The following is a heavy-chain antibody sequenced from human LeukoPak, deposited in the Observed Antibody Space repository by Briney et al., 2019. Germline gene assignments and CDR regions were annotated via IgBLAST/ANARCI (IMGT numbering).Heavy chain of an antibody. D-gene: IGHD6-13*01. CDR2: SYYSGIT. CDR1: GGSLTNYY. Sequence: SETLSLTCTVSGGSLTNYYWSWIRQPPGKGLEWIGHSYYSGITNYNPSLKSRVTISVDTSKNQFSLRLSSVTAADTAVYYCVRGGSSSWPYYYYYMDVRGKGTTVTVSS. J-gene: IGHJ6*03. CDR3: VRGGSSSWPYYYYYMDV. V-gene: IGHV4-59*01.